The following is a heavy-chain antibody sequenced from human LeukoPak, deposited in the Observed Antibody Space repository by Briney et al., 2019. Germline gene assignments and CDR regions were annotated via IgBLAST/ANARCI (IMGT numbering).Heavy chain of an antibody. J-gene: IGHJ4*02. CDR2: IIPILGIA. V-gene: IGHV1-69*04. Sequence: SVKVSCKASGGTFSSYAISWVRQAPGQGLEWVGRIIPILGIANYAQKFQGRVTITADKSTSTAYMELSSLRSEDTAVYYCAAALTSRQVDYWGQGTLVAVSS. CDR1: GGTFSSYA. CDR3: AAALTSRQVDY. D-gene: IGHD3-16*01.